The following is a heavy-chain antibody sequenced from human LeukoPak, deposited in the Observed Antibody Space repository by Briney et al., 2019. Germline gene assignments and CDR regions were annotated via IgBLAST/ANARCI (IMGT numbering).Heavy chain of an antibody. CDR1: GGSINTYY. V-gene: IGHV4-4*09. Sequence: PSETVSLMCAVSGGSINTYYWSWLRQPPGRGLEWIGYIYTTGNTNYNPSLKGRVTISLDTSKNQFSLNLSSVTAADTAVYYCAKHDTVFGAAHFYMDVWGKGTTVTVSS. CDR2: IYTTGNT. D-gene: IGHD3-3*01. CDR3: AKHDTVFGAAHFYMDV. J-gene: IGHJ6*03.